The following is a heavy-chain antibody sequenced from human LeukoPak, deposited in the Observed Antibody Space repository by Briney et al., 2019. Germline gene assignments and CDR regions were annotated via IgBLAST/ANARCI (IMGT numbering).Heavy chain of an antibody. CDR1: GFTFSSYG. CDR3: ARDRLARPGAAVAGNTLFGY. J-gene: IGHJ4*02. CDR2: IWYDGSNK. D-gene: IGHD6-19*01. Sequence: PGGSLRLSCAASGFTFSSYGMHWVRQAPGKGLEWVAVIWYDGSNKYYIDSVKGRFTISRDNSKNTLYLQMNSLRAEDTAVYYCARDRLARPGAAVAGNTLFGYWGQGTLVPVSS. V-gene: IGHV3-33*01.